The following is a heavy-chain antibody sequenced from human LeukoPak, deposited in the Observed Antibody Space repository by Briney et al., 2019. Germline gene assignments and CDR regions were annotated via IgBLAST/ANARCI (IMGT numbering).Heavy chain of an antibody. D-gene: IGHD2-15*01. Sequence: ASVKVSCKASGYIFTGYYMHWVRQAPGQGLEWMGWINPNSGGADYAQKFQGRVTMTRDTSINTVSMALSRLRSDDTAVYYCARGPPEYCSGGSCYSGRNWLDPWGQGTLVTVSS. CDR3: ARGPPEYCSGGSCYSGRNWLDP. J-gene: IGHJ5*02. V-gene: IGHV1-2*02. CDR2: INPNSGGA. CDR1: GYIFTGYY.